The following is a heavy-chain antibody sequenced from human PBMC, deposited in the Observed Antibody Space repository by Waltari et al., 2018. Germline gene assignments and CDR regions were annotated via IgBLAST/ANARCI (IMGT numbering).Heavy chain of an antibody. J-gene: IGHJ4*02. CDR2: SRRRGSTI. V-gene: IGHV3-48*03. CDR3: ARWLHY. Sequence: EVQLVESGGGLVQPGGSLRLSCAASGFTFSSYEMDWVRQAPGNGVELVAYSRRRGSTIYDADSVKGRFTISRDNAKNSLYLQMNSLRAEDTAVYYCARWLHYWGQGTLVTVSS. D-gene: IGHD5-12*01. CDR1: GFTFSSYE.